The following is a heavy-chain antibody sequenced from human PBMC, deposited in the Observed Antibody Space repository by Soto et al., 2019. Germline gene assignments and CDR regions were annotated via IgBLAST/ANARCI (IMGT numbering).Heavy chain of an antibody. CDR3: VTGSGSATSDAFDI. CDR2: TSHSGST. Sequence: QVQLQVSGPGLVKPSETLSLTCTVFGGSVTTYYWTWIRQPPGKGLEWIGFTSHSGSTNYNPSLKSRFTMSVDTSKNQFSLKLNPVAAADTAVYYCVTGSGSATSDAFDIWDRGTMVTVSS. CDR1: GGSVTTYY. D-gene: IGHD3-10*01. J-gene: IGHJ3*02. V-gene: IGHV4-59*02.